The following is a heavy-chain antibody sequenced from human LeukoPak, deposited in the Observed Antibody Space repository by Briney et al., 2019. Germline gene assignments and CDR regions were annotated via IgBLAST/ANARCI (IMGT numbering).Heavy chain of an antibody. D-gene: IGHD1-14*01. J-gene: IGHJ6*02. CDR1: GFTFSNAW. CDR3: ARYNMDV. Sequence: GGSLRLSCAASGFTFSNAWMSWVRQAPGKGLEWVANINEAGSEKYYLDSVKGRFTVSRDNAENSLYLQMNSLRVEDTGVYYCARYNMDVWGQGTTVTVSS. CDR2: INEAGSEK. V-gene: IGHV3-7*01.